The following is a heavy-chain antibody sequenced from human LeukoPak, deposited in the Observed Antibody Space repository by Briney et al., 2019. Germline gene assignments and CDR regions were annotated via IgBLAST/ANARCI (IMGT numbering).Heavy chain of an antibody. D-gene: IGHD3-10*01. CDR2: ISAYNGNT. J-gene: IGHJ4*02. Sequence: GASVKVSCKASGYTFTSYDISWVRQAPGQGLEWMGWISAYNGNTNYAQKLQGRVTMTTDTSTSTAYMELRSLRSDDTAVYYCARVPDYYGSGSYSLLFDYWGQGTLVTVSS. CDR3: ARVPDYYGSGSYSLLFDY. V-gene: IGHV1-18*04. CDR1: GYTFTSYD.